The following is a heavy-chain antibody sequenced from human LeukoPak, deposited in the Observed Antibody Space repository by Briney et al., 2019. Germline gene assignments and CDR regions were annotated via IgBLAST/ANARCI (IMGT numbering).Heavy chain of an antibody. Sequence: SETLSLTCTVSHFISSYYWSWIRQPPGKGLERIGYISYSGSTHYNPSLKSRLTISIDTSKNQFSLKLTSVTAADTAVYYCARQWFGELFSVFDYWGQGSLVTVSS. CDR3: ARQWFGELFSVFDY. CDR2: ISYSGST. CDR1: HFISSYY. V-gene: IGHV4-59*08. D-gene: IGHD3-10*01. J-gene: IGHJ4*02.